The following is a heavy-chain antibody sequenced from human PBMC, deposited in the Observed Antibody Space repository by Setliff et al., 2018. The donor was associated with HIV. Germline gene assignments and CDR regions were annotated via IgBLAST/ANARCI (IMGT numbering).Heavy chain of an antibody. D-gene: IGHD3-10*01. Sequence: SGPTLVNPTQTLTLTCTFSGFSLSNSGMCVSWIRQPPGKALEWLARIAWDDDKYYSTSLKTRLTIYKDTSKNQVVLTMTNMDPVDTATYYCAARCYGSGSYYNPDYWGQGTLVTVSS. J-gene: IGHJ4*02. CDR3: AARCYGSGSYYNPDY. CDR2: IAWDDDK. CDR1: GFSLSNSGMC. V-gene: IGHV2-70*11.